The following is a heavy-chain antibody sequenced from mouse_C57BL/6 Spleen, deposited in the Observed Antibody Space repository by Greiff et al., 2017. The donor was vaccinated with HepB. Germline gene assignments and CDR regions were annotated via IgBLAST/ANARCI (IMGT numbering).Heavy chain of an antibody. Sequence: EVKVEESGPGLVKPSQSLSLTCSVTGYSITSGYYWNWIRQFPGNKLEWMGYISYDGSNNYNPSLKNRIPITRDTVKNQFFLKLNAVTTEDTATYYGASLYDGYSHYAMDYWGQGTSVTVSS. CDR1: GYSITSGYY. V-gene: IGHV3-6*01. D-gene: IGHD2-3*01. J-gene: IGHJ4*01. CDR3: ASLYDGYSHYAMDY. CDR2: ISYDGSN.